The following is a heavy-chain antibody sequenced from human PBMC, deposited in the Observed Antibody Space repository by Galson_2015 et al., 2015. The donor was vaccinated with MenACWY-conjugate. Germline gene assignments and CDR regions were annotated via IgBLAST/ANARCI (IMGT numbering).Heavy chain of an antibody. CDR1: GDSLSSLHYY. D-gene: IGHD1-1*01. V-gene: IGHV4-39*07. J-gene: IGHJ6*02. Sequence: SLTCTVSGDSLSSLHYYWGWVRQPPGKGLEWIGSIYDGRNSYYNPSLKSRGTISVDRAKKQFSLKLRAVTAADTGVYYCAGDDNDEPERRGNNYDYYYGMDVWGQGTTVIVSS. CDR3: AGDDNDEPERRGNNYDYYYGMDV. CDR2: IYDGRNS.